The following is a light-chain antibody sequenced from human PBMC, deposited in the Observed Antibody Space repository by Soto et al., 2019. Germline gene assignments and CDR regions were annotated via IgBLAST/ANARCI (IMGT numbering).Light chain of an antibody. CDR2: AAS. J-gene: IGKJ5*01. V-gene: IGKV1-27*01. CDR1: QGISNY. Sequence: VGDRVTLTCRASQGISNYLAWYQQKPGKVPKLLIYAASTLQSGIPSRFSGSGSGTDFTLTISSLQPEDVATYYCQKYDSAPLTFGQGTRLEIK. CDR3: QKYDSAPLT.